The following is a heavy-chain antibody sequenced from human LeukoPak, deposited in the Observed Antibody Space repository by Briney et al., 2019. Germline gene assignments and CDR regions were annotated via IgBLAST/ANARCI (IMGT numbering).Heavy chain of an antibody. CDR1: GVAFSRYT. CDR3: ARSSVGSEYFHTAN. D-gene: IGHD2/OR15-2a*01. J-gene: IGHJ4*02. Sequence: EGSLRLSCAASGVAFSRYTMHWVRQAPGKGLEYVLCISTQGAGTYYANSVKGRFTISRDNSNNTLYLQMDSLRAEDMAVYYCARSSVGSEYFHTANWGQGTLVTVSS. CDR2: ISTQGAGT. V-gene: IGHV3-64*01.